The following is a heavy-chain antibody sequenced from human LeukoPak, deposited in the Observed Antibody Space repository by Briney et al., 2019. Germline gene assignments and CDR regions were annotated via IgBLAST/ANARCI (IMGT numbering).Heavy chain of an antibody. Sequence: SETLSLTCTVPGGSISSYYWNWIRQPPGKGLEWSGYISYSGTTNYNPSLQSRVTISVDTSKKQFSLKLTSTTAADTAVYYCARGDDYKSTLFDYWGQGTLVTVSS. CDR3: ARGDDYKSTLFDY. D-gene: IGHD5-12*01. CDR2: ISYSGTT. V-gene: IGHV4-59*01. CDR1: GGSISSYY. J-gene: IGHJ4*02.